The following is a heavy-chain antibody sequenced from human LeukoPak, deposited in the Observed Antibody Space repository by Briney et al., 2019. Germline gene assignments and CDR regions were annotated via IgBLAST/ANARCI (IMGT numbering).Heavy chain of an antibody. Sequence: GGSLRLSCAASGFTFSSYWMHWVRQAPGKGLVWVSHVNTAGSGTTYADSVKGRFTISRDNAKNTLYLQMNSLRAEDTAVYYCVRVVSTNWFDPWGQGTLVTVSS. CDR1: GFTFSSYW. D-gene: IGHD2/OR15-2a*01. J-gene: IGHJ5*02. CDR3: VRVVSTNWFDP. V-gene: IGHV3-74*01. CDR2: VNTAGSGT.